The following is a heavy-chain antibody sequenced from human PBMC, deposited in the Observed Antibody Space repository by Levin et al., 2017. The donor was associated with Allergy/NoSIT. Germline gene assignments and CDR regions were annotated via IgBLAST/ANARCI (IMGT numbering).Heavy chain of an antibody. CDR3: YGYCSSTSCYTH. Sequence: GESLKISCAASGFTFSSYSMNWVRQAPGKGLEWVSSISSSSSYIYYADSVKGRFTISRDNAKNSLYLQMNSLRAEDTAVYYCYGYCSSTSCYTHWGQGTLVTVSS. D-gene: IGHD2-2*02. CDR1: GFTFSSYS. CDR2: ISSSSSYI. V-gene: IGHV3-21*01. J-gene: IGHJ4*02.